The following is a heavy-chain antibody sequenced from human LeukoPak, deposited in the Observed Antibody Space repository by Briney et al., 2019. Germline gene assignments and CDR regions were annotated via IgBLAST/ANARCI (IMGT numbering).Heavy chain of an antibody. V-gene: IGHV5-51*01. CDR3: AGSLQGYCSGGSCYSH. Sequence: GESLKISCKGSGYSFTSYWIGWVRQMPGKGLEWMGIIFPADSDTRYSPSFEGQVTMSAEKSISTAYLQWSSLKASGTAMYYCAGSLQGYCSGGSCYSHWGQGTLVTVSS. CDR1: GYSFTSYW. J-gene: IGHJ4*02. D-gene: IGHD2-15*01. CDR2: IFPADSDT.